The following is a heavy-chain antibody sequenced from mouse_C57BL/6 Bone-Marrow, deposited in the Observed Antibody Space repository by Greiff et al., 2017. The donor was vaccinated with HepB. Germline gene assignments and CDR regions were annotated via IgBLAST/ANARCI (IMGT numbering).Heavy chain of an antibody. J-gene: IGHJ3*01. D-gene: IGHD2-3*01. V-gene: IGHV1-54*01. Sequence: VQLVESGAELVRPGTSVKVSCKASGYAFTNYLIEWVKQRPGQGLEWIGVINPGSGGTNYNEKFKGKATLTADKSSSTAYMQLSSLTSEDSAVYFCARGGWLLPFAYWGQGTLVTVSA. CDR2: INPGSGGT. CDR3: ARGGWLLPFAY. CDR1: GYAFTNYL.